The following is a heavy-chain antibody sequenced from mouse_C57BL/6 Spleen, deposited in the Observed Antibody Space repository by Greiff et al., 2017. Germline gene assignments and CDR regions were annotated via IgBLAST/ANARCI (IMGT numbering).Heavy chain of an antibody. CDR3: ARDTTVVARYYFDY. Sequence: SGPVLVKPGASVKMSCKASGYTFTDYYMNWVKQSHGKSLEWIGVINPYNGGTSYNQKFKGKATLTVDKSSSTAYMELNSLTSEDSAVYYCARDTTVVARYYFDYWGQGTTLTVSS. D-gene: IGHD1-1*01. J-gene: IGHJ2*01. CDR1: GYTFTDYY. V-gene: IGHV1-19*01. CDR2: INPYNGGT.